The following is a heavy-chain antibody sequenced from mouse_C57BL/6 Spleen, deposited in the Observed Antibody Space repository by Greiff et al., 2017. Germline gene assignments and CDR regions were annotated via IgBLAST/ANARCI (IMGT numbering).Heavy chain of an antibody. Sequence: EVMLVESGGGLVKPGGSLKLSCAASGFTFSSYAMSWVRQTPEKRLEWVATISDGGSYTYYPDNVKGRFTISRDNAKNNLYLQMSHLKSEDTAMYYCARRDYSNYVDYWGQGTTLTVSS. CDR3: ARRDYSNYVDY. CDR2: ISDGGSYT. D-gene: IGHD2-5*01. CDR1: GFTFSSYA. V-gene: IGHV5-4*03. J-gene: IGHJ2*01.